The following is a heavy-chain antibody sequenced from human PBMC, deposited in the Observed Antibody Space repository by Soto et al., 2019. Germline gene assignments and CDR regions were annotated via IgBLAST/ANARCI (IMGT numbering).Heavy chain of an antibody. CDR2: IDPSDSYT. J-gene: IGHJ6*02. CDR3: GSWLKEGGIGGNYYYGMDV. Sequence: GESLKISCKGSGYSFTSYWISWVRQMPGKGLEWMGRIDPSDSYTNYSPSFQGHVTISADKSISTVHMELSSLRSDDTAVYYCGSWLKEGGIGGNYYYGMDVWGQGTTVTVSS. V-gene: IGHV5-10-1*01. D-gene: IGHD1-1*01. CDR1: GYSFTSYW.